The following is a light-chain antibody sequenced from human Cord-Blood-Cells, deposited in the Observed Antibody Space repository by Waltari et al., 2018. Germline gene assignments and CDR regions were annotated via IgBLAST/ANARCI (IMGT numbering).Light chain of an antibody. CDR1: QSVSSY. V-gene: IGKV3-11*01. CDR3: QQRSNWPPIA. Sequence: EIVLTQSPATLSFTPVERATFSCRASQSVSSYLTWFQQKPGQDARLLVYDASHSATGIPARFSGSGSGTDFTLTISSLEPEDFAVYYCQQRSNWPPIAFGQGTRLEIK. CDR2: DAS. J-gene: IGKJ5*01.